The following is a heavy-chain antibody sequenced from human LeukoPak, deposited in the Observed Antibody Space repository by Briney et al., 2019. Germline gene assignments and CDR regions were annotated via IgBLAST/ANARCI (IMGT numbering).Heavy chain of an antibody. V-gene: IGHV4-59*01. Sequence: SETLSLTCTVSGGSISSYYWSWIRQPPGKGLEWIGYIYYSGSTNYNPSLKSRVTISVDMSKNQFSLKLSSVTAADTAVYYCARASSTFYYGMDVWGQGTTVTASS. J-gene: IGHJ6*02. CDR3: ARASSTFYYGMDV. D-gene: IGHD3-16*01. CDR1: GGSISSYY. CDR2: IYYSGST.